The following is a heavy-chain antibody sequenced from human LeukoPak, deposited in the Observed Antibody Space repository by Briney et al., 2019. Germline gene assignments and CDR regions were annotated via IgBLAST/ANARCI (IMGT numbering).Heavy chain of an antibody. CDR3: ARGSGSSNYLADY. D-gene: IGHD6-13*01. Sequence: ASVKVSCTASGYTFTSYYMHWVRQAPGQGLEWMGIINSSGGFTSYVQKFQGRVTMTRDTSTSTVYMELSSLRSEDTAVYYCARGSGSSNYLADYWGQGTLVTVSS. CDR1: GYTFTSYY. V-gene: IGHV1-46*01. CDR2: INSSGGFT. J-gene: IGHJ4*02.